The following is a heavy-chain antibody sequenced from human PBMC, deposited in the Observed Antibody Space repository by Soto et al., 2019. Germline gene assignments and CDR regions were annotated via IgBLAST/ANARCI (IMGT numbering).Heavy chain of an antibody. CDR3: AREAYSSSSRRLDY. V-gene: IGHV1-2*02. CDR2: VNPYSGET. CDR1: GYIFTGYY. Sequence: QVQLVQSGAEVKKPGASVKVSCKASGYIFTGYYVHWVRQAPGQGLEWMGWVNPYSGETNYSQKFQGRVTMTRDTSIGTAYMDLSSLRSDDTAVYYCAREAYSSSSRRLDYWGQGTLLTVSS. J-gene: IGHJ4*02. D-gene: IGHD6-6*01.